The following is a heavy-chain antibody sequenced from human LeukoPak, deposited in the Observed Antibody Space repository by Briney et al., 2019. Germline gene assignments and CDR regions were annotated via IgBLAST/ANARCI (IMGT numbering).Heavy chain of an antibody. J-gene: IGHJ5*02. V-gene: IGHV4-34*01. CDR3: ARGPRRASTGYSYNWFDP. CDR1: GFTFSNYA. Sequence: PGGSLRLSCAASGFTFSNYAMNWVRQAPGKGLEWIGEINHSGSTNYNPSLKSRVTISVDTSKNQFSLKLSSVTAADTAVYYCARGPRRASTGYSYNWFDPWGQGTLVTVSS. D-gene: IGHD3-9*01. CDR2: INHSGST.